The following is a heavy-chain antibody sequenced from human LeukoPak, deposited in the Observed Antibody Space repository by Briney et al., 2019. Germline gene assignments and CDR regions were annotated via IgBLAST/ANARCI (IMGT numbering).Heavy chain of an antibody. CDR2: ISWNSGSI. D-gene: IGHD5-24*01. CDR3: AKDRDGYNSGPFDY. J-gene: IGHJ4*02. V-gene: IGHV3-9*01. Sequence: GGSLRLSCAASGFTFDDYAMHWVRQAPGKGLEWVSGISWNSGSIGYADSVKGRFTISRDNAKNSLYLQMNSLRAEDTALYYCAKDRDGYNSGPFDYWGQGTLVTVSS. CDR1: GFTFDDYA.